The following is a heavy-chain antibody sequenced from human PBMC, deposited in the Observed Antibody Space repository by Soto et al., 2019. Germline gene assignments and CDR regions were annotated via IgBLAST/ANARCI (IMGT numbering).Heavy chain of an antibody. D-gene: IGHD5-12*01. CDR2: IYYSGST. Sequence: SETLSLTCTVSGGSISSGGYYWSWIRQHPGKGLEWIGYIYYSGSTYYNPSLKSRVTISVDTSKNQFSLKLSSVTAADTAVYYCARGVERGYEAWFDPWGQGTLVTVSS. V-gene: IGHV4-31*03. CDR1: GGSISSGGYY. J-gene: IGHJ5*02. CDR3: ARGVERGYEAWFDP.